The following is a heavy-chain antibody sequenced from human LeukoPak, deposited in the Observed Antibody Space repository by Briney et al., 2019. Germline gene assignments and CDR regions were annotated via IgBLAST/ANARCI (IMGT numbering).Heavy chain of an antibody. CDR2: IYYSGST. J-gene: IGHJ3*02. CDR1: GGSISSYY. D-gene: IGHD6-13*01. Sequence: SETLSLTCTVSGGSISSYYWSWIRQPPGKGLEWIGYIYYSGSTNYNPSLKSRVTISVDTSKNQFSLKLSSVTAADTAVYYCARDSSSWPPGAFDIRGQGTMVTVSS. V-gene: IGHV4-59*01. CDR3: ARDSSSWPPGAFDI.